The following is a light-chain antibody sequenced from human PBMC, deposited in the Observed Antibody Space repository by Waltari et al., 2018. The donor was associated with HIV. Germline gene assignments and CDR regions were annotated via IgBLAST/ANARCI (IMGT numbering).Light chain of an antibody. CDR2: DVN. J-gene: IGLJ1*01. V-gene: IGLV2-14*03. CDR3: SSYTTSSTYV. Sequence: QSALTQPASVSGSPGQSITISCTGTSSDVGAYDYVSWYQQHPGKAPKLMIYDVNNRPVVVSQRFSGAQSATTASLTISGLQAEDEADYYCSSYTTSSTYVFGTGTKVTVL. CDR1: SSDVGAYDY.